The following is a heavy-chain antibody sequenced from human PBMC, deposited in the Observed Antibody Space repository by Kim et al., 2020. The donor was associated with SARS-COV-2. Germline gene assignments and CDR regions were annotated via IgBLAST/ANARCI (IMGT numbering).Heavy chain of an antibody. D-gene: IGHD3-16*01. J-gene: IGHJ3*01. CDR3: ARQDYDRAFDV. V-gene: IGHV4-31*02. Sequence: YHNPSLKSRATISVDTSKNQFSLKLTSVTAADTAVYFCARQDYDRAFDVWGQGTMVTVSA.